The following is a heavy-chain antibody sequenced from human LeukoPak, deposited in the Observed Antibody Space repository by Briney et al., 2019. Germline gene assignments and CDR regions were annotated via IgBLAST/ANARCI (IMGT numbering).Heavy chain of an antibody. V-gene: IGHV3-23*01. J-gene: IGHJ4*02. Sequence: PGGSLRLSSAASGFTFSSYAISSVREAPGKGLEWVSAISKSGESTNYAHSLKGRVTISVDKSKNTLYLQMSCLTVEDTAVYYCAKLSGWTVWFLDYWGQGTVVTVSS. CDR3: AKLSGWTVWFLDY. D-gene: IGHD6-19*01. CDR2: ISKSGEST. CDR1: GFTFSSYA.